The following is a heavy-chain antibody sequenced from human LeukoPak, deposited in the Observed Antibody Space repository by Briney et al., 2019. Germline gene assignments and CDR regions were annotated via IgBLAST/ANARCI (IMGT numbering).Heavy chain of an antibody. D-gene: IGHD3-22*01. J-gene: IGHJ6*02. V-gene: IGHV4-59*08. Sequence: SETLSLTCTVSGGSISSYYWSWIRQPPGKGLEWIGYIYYSGSTNYNPSLKSRVTISVDTSKNQFSLKLSSVTAAGTAVYYCARRPHYYDSSGYYGMDVWGQGTTVTVSS. CDR3: ARRPHYYDSSGYYGMDV. CDR1: GGSISSYY. CDR2: IYYSGST.